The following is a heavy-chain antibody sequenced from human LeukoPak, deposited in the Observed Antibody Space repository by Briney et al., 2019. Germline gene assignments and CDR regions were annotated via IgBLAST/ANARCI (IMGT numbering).Heavy chain of an antibody. CDR1: GGSISSWY. D-gene: IGHD1-14*01. J-gene: IGHJ3*02. Sequence: SSETLSLTCTVSGGSISSWYWSWIRQPPGKGLEWIGYIYYSGSTNSNPSLKSRVTISVDTSKNQFSLKLSSVTAADTAVYYCARHGIRWADPNAFDIWGQGTGVTVSS. CDR2: IYYSGST. V-gene: IGHV4-59*08. CDR3: ARHGIRWADPNAFDI.